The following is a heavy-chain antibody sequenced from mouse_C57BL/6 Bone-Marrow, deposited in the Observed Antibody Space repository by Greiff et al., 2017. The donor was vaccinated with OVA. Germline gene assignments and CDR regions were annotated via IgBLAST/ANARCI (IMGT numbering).Heavy chain of an antibody. CDR1: GFSLTSYG. Sequence: QVQLKESGPGLVAPSQSLSITCNVSGFSLTSYGVSWVRQPPGKGLEWLGVIWGDGSTNSPSDPISSLGISKDNSKSEVFLKLNILQTDNTTTYYCAKLDSYYPWFADWGQGTLVTVSA. J-gene: IGHJ3*01. V-gene: IGHV2-3*01. D-gene: IGHD2-3*01. CDR2: IWGDGST. CDR3: AKLDSYYPWFAD.